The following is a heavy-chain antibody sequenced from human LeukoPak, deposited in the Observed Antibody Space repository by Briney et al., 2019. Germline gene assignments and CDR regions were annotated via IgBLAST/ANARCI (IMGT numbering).Heavy chain of an antibody. Sequence: GGSLRLSCAASGFTVSSNYMSWVRQAPGKGLEWVSVIYSGGSTYYADSVKGRFTISRDNSKNTLYLQMNSLRAEDTAVYYCARDWPHYYYGMDVWGQGTTVTVSS. CDR1: GFTVSSNY. V-gene: IGHV3-66*01. J-gene: IGHJ6*02. CDR2: IYSGGST. CDR3: ARDWPHYYYGMDV.